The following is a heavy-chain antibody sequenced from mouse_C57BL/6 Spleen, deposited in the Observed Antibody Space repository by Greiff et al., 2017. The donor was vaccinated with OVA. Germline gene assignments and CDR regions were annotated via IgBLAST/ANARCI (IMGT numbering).Heavy chain of an antibody. V-gene: IGHV1-80*01. CDR3: ARSRGNYYGSSSSFDY. D-gene: IGHD1-1*01. Sequence: QVQLKESGAELVKPGASVKISCKASGYAFSSYWMNWVKQRPGKGLEWIGQIYPGDGDTNYNGKFKGKATLTADKSSSTAYMQLSSLTSEDSAVYFCARSRGNYYGSSSSFDYWGQGTTLTVSS. CDR2: IYPGDGDT. CDR1: GYAFSSYW. J-gene: IGHJ2*01.